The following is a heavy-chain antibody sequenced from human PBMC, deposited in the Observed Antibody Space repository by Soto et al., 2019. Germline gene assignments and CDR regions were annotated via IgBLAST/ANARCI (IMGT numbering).Heavy chain of an antibody. D-gene: IGHD5-12*01. Sequence: GESLKISCKGSGYSLTSYWISWVRQMPGKGLEWMGRIDPSDSYTNYSPSFQGHVTTSADKSISTAYPQWSSLKASDTAMYYCARQTYSGYIYYYYGMDVWGQGTTVAVSS. CDR3: ARQTYSGYIYYYYGMDV. V-gene: IGHV5-10-1*01. CDR1: GYSLTSYW. CDR2: IDPSDSYT. J-gene: IGHJ6*02.